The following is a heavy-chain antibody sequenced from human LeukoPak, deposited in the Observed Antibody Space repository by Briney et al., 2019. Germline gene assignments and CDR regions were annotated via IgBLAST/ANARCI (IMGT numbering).Heavy chain of an antibody. D-gene: IGHD3-22*01. V-gene: IGHV4-31*03. CDR1: GGSISSGGYY. CDR3: ARVDIRDDHSDSSADAFDV. J-gene: IGHJ3*01. CDR2: IYASGGT. Sequence: PSQTLTLTCRVSGGSISSGGYYWSWIRQHPGKSLEWIGYIYASGGTYYNPSLKSRVIVSVDTSKNQFSLKVSSVTVADTAVYYCARVDIRDDHSDSSADAFDVWGQETMVTVSS.